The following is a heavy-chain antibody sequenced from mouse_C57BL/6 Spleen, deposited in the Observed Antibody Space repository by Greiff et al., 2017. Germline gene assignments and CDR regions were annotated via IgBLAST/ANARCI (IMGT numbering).Heavy chain of an antibody. Sequence: VQLQQSGPELVKPGASVKISCKASGYSFTGYYMNWVKQSPEKSLEWIGEINPSTGGTTYNQKFKAKATLTVDKSSSTAYMQLKSLTSEDSAVYYCARGSSNWDYFDYWGQGTTLTGSS. CDR1: GYSFTGYY. D-gene: IGHD4-1*01. CDR2: INPSTGGT. J-gene: IGHJ2*01. V-gene: IGHV1-42*01. CDR3: ARGSSNWDYFDY.